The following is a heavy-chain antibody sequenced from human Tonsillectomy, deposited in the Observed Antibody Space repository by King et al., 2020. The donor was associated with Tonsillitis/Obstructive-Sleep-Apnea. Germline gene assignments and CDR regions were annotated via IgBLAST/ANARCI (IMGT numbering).Heavy chain of an antibody. CDR3: AIPIGWMDYSTGWDY. CDR1: GFTFSSYA. D-gene: IGHD4-11*01. V-gene: IGHV3-30*01. J-gene: IGHJ4*02. Sequence: VQLVESGGGVVQPGRSLRLSCAASGFTFSSYAMHWVRQAPGKGLEWVAVISYDGSNKYYADSVKGRFTISRDNSKNTLYLQMNSLRAEDTAVYYCAIPIGWMDYSTGWDYWGQGTLVTVSS. CDR2: ISYDGSNK.